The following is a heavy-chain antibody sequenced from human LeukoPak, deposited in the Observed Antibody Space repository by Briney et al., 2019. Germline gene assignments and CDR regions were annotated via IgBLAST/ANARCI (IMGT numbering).Heavy chain of an antibody. CDR2: IYHSGST. Sequence: SETLSLTCTVSGYSISSGYYWGWIRQPPGKGLGWIGNIYHSGSTFYNPSLKSRVTISVDTSKNQFSLKLSSVTAADTAVYYCARGYSSSWYFNWFDPWGQGTLVTVSS. V-gene: IGHV4-38-2*02. CDR1: GYSISSGYY. J-gene: IGHJ5*02. CDR3: ARGYSSSWYFNWFDP. D-gene: IGHD6-13*01.